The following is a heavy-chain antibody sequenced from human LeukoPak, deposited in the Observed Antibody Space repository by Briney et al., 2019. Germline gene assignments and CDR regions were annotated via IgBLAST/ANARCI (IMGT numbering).Heavy chain of an antibody. CDR3: ARGGYQLPHF. J-gene: IGHJ4*02. CDR2: ISAYNGGT. CDR1: GYTFNRFA. D-gene: IGHD2-2*01. V-gene: IGHV1-18*01. Sequence: ASVRVSCKASGYTFNRFAFTWVRQAPGQGLEWVGWISAYNGGTHYAQNFQGRITMTTDTSTSTAYMELRSLTSDDTAVYYCARGGYQLPHFWGQGTLVIVSS.